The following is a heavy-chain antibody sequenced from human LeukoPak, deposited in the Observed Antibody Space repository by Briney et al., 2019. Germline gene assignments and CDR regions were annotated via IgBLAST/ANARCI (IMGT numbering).Heavy chain of an antibody. CDR2: ISYDGSNK. Sequence: GGSLRLSCAASGFTFSSYAMHWVRQAPGKGLEWVAVISYDGSNKYYADSVKGRFTISRDNSKNTLYLQMNSLRAEDTAVYYCAKDRHYYDSSPDYYYYYGMDVWGQGTTVTVSS. D-gene: IGHD3-22*01. CDR1: GFTFSSYA. J-gene: IGHJ6*02. V-gene: IGHV3-30-3*01. CDR3: AKDRHYYDSSPDYYYYYGMDV.